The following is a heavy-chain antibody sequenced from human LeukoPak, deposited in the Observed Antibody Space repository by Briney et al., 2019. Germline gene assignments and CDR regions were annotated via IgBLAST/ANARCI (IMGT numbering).Heavy chain of an antibody. CDR2: MNPNSGNT. V-gene: IGHV1-8*01. Sequence: GASVKVSCKASGYTFTSYDINWVRQATGQGLEWMGWMNPNSGNTGYAQKFQGRVTMTRNTSISTAYTELSSLRSEDTAVYYCARTYYYGSGSYSLYYYYGMDVWGQGTTVTVSS. D-gene: IGHD3-10*01. CDR3: ARTYYYGSGSYSLYYYYGMDV. CDR1: GYTFTSYD. J-gene: IGHJ6*02.